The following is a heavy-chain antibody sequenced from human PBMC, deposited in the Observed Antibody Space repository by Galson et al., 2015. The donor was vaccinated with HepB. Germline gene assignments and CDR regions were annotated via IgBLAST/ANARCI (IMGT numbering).Heavy chain of an antibody. V-gene: IGHV3-21*01. Sequence: SLRLSCAASGFTFSSYSMNWVRQAPGKGLEWVSSISSSSSYIYYADSVKGRFTISRDNAKNSLYLQMNSLRAEDTAVYYCAREGGVGATMGAYYFDYWGQGTLVTVSS. CDR3: AREGGVGATMGAYYFDY. D-gene: IGHD1-26*01. CDR2: ISSSSSYI. CDR1: GFTFSSYS. J-gene: IGHJ4*02.